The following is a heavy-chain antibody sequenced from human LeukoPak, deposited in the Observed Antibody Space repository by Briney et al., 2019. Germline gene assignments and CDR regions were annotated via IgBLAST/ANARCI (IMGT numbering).Heavy chain of an antibody. CDR2: IYYSGST. D-gene: IGHD3-16*02. J-gene: IGHJ5*02. Sequence: SETLSLTCTVSGGSISSCYWSWIRQPPGKGLEWIGYIYYSGSTNYNPSLKSRVTISVDTSKNQFSLKLSSVTAADTAVYYCARVSYDYVWGSYRYSWFDPWGQGTLVTVSS. CDR3: ARVSYDYVWGSYRYSWFDP. CDR1: GGSISSCY. V-gene: IGHV4-59*01.